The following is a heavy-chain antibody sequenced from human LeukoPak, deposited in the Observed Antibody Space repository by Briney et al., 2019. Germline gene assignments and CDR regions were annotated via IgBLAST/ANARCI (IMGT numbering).Heavy chain of an antibody. CDR2: INQDGSVK. D-gene: IGHD3-3*01. CDR3: ASATVQLGSRYYNVFDP. V-gene: IGHV3-7*03. CDR1: GFTFSTYY. J-gene: IGHJ5*02. Sequence: PGGSLRLSCAASGFTFSTYYMTWVRQAPGKGLEWVANINQDGSVKDYGDSVKGRFTVSRDNNQNSLFLQMDSLRVDDTAVYYCASATVQLGSRYYNVFDPWGQGTLVTVSS.